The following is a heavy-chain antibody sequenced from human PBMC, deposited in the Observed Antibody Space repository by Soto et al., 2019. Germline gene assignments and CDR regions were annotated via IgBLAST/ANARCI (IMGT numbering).Heavy chain of an antibody. CDR1: GGSISISSYY. Sequence: SETLSLTCTVSGGSISISSYYWGCIRQPPGKGLEWIGSIYYSGSTYYNPSLKSRVTISVDTSKNQFSLKLSSVTAADTAVYYCARRITMIVYFDAFDIWGQGTMVTVSS. CDR3: ARRITMIVYFDAFDI. D-gene: IGHD3-22*01. CDR2: IYYSGST. V-gene: IGHV4-39*01. J-gene: IGHJ3*02.